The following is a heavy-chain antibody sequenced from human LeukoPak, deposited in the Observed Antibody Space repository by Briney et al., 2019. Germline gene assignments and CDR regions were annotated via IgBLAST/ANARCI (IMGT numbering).Heavy chain of an antibody. CDR2: IYYSGSP. V-gene: IGHV4-59*01. D-gene: IGHD3-22*01. CDR1: GGLYSRYY. Sequence: SETQSLPCSVSGGLYSRYYWRWIRQPPGKGLEWIGYIYYSGSPKYNASLKSRVTISVDKSKDQFSLKLSSVTAADTAVYYCASEGGDYWSYYERWGRGTLVTVSS. J-gene: IGHJ2*01. CDR3: ASEGGDYWSYYER.